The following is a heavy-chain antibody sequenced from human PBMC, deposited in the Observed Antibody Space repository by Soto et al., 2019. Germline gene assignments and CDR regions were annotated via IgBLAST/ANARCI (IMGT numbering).Heavy chain of an antibody. CDR1: GGTFSNYV. CDR2: IIPISGAA. Sequence: QVQLVQSGAEVKKPGSSVKVSCKASGGTFSNYVVNWVRQAPGQGLEWMGRIIPISGAANYAQKFQGRVTITADKSSSTSYMALSTLTSEDTAVSCCAGDTCYDHDAFDIGGQGTMVTVSS. V-gene: IGHV1-69*06. CDR3: AGDTCYDHDAFDI. J-gene: IGHJ3*02. D-gene: IGHD5-12*01.